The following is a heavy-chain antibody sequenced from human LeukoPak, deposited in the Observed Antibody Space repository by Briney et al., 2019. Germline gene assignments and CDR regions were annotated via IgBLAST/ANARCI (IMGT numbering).Heavy chain of an antibody. CDR3: ARGANYDFHMDV. CDR2: IYYSGST. Sequence: PSETLSLTCTVSGGSISSYYWSWIRQPPGKGLEWIGYIYYSGSTSYNPSLKSRVTISVDTSKNQFSLNLNSATAADTAVYYCARGANYDFHMDVWGKGTTVTVSS. J-gene: IGHJ6*03. CDR1: GGSISSYY. D-gene: IGHD3-3*01. V-gene: IGHV4-59*08.